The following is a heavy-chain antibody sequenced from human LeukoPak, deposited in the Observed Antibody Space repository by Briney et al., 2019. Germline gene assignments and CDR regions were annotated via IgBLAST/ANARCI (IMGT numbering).Heavy chain of an antibody. Sequence: PSETLSLTCTVSGGSISSYYWSWIRQPPGKGLEWIGEINHSGSTNYNPSLKSRVTISVDTSKNQFSLKLSSVTAADTAVYYCARGYCSGGSCYYFDYWGQGTLVTVSS. V-gene: IGHV4-34*01. CDR1: GGSISSYY. CDR2: INHSGST. D-gene: IGHD2-15*01. CDR3: ARGYCSGGSCYYFDY. J-gene: IGHJ4*02.